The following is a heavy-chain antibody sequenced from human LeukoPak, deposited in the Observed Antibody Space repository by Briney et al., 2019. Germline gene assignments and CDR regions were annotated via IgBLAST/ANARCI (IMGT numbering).Heavy chain of an antibody. V-gene: IGHV3-48*03. J-gene: IGHJ3*02. Sequence: PGGSLRLSCAASGFSFSSSGMNWVRQAPGKGLEWVSYISSTGSTIYYADSAKGRFTISRANARSSLFLSMSSLRAEDTAVYYCARSILVGATGAFDIWGQGTMITVS. CDR1: GFSFSSSG. CDR2: ISSTGSTI. D-gene: IGHD1-26*01. CDR3: ARSILVGATGAFDI.